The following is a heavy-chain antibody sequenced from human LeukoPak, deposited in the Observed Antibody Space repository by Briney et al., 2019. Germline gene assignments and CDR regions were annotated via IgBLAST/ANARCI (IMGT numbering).Heavy chain of an antibody. CDR3: ARGRRYAAMTGVFDI. V-gene: IGHV4-59*01. CDR1: GGSISSYY. D-gene: IGHD1-14*01. Sequence: PSETLSLTCTVSGGSISSYYWSWIRQPPGKGLEWIGYIYYSGSTNYNPSLKSRVTISVDTSKNQFSLKLSSVTAADTAVYYCARGRRYAAMTGVFDIWGQGTMVTVSS. J-gene: IGHJ3*02. CDR2: IYYSGST.